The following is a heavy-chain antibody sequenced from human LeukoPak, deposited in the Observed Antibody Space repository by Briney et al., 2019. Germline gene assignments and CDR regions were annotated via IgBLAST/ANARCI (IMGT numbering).Heavy chain of an antibody. CDR1: GFTFSSYG. CDR3: AKGGKSTTSHFDY. D-gene: IGHD1-26*01. Sequence: GGSLRLSCAASGFTFSSYGMHWVRQAPGKGLEWVAFISYGGSNKYYADSVKGRFTISRDNSKNTLYLQMNSLRAEDTAVYYCAKGGKSTTSHFDYWGQGTLVTVSS. V-gene: IGHV3-30*18. J-gene: IGHJ4*02. CDR2: ISYGGSNK.